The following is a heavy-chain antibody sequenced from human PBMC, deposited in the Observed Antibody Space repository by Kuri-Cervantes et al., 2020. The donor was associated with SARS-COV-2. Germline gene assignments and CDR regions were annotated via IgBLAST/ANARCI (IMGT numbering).Heavy chain of an antibody. CDR2: IYYSGST. V-gene: IGHV4-61*05. Sequence: SETLSLTCTVSNYSISSGYYWGWIRQPPGKGLEWIGYIYYSGSTNYNPSLKSRVTISVDTSKNQFSLKLSSVTAADTAVYYCARGRGYSGWRLNWFDPWGQRTLVTVSS. J-gene: IGHJ5*02. D-gene: IGHD5-12*01. CDR3: ARGRGYSGWRLNWFDP. CDR1: NYSISSGYY.